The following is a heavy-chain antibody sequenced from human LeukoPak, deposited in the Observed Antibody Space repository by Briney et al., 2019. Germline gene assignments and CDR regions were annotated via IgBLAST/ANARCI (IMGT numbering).Heavy chain of an antibody. CDR1: GFSFSSYA. J-gene: IGHJ4*02. D-gene: IGHD5-12*01. CDR3: VKARGYSGYDYFDY. V-gene: IGHV3-30*18. Sequence: GGSLRLSCAASGFSFSSYALHWVRQAPGKGLEWVAAVSFDAKSQYYADPVQGRLTVSRDNSNNTVFLHMTGLRSDDTAVYYCVKARGYSGYDYFDYWGQGALVTVSS. CDR2: VSFDAKSQ.